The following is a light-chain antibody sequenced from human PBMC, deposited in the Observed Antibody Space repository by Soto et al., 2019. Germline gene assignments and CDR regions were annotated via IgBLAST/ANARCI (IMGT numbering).Light chain of an antibody. Sequence: DIVLTQSPDFLAVSLGERATINCRSSQSVFDSSDNKNYLAWYQQKPGQPPKLLIYWASTRESGVPDRFSGTGSGTDFTLTISSLQPDDFATYYCQQYNSYSRTFGQGTKVDIK. CDR2: WAS. J-gene: IGKJ1*01. CDR1: QSVFDSSDNKNY. V-gene: IGKV4-1*01. CDR3: QQYNSYSRT.